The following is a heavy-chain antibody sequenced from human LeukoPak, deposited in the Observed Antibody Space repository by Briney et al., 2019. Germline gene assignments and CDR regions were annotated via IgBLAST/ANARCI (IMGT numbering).Heavy chain of an antibody. J-gene: IGHJ4*02. CDR1: GGSFSGYY. V-gene: IGHV4-34*01. D-gene: IGHD3-22*01. Sequence: SETLSLTCAVYGGSFSGYYWSWIRQPPGKGLEWIGEINHSGSTNYNPSLKSRVTISVDTSENQFSLKLSSVTAADTAVYYCARQQYYDSSGYYWGQGTLVTVSS. CDR2: INHSGST. CDR3: ARQQYYDSSGYY.